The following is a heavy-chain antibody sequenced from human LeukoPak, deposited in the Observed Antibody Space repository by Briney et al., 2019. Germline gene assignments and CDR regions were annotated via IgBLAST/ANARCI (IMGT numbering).Heavy chain of an antibody. D-gene: IGHD6-19*01. CDR3: ASYSSGWPDGFDY. J-gene: IGHJ4*02. V-gene: IGHV5-51*01. Sequence: GESLKISCKGSGYSFTNHWIGWVRQMPGKGLEWMGIMYPGDSDTRYSLSFQGQVTISADKSISTAYLQWSSLKASDTAMYYCASYSSGWPDGFDYWGQGTLVTVSS. CDR2: MYPGDSDT. CDR1: GYSFTNHW.